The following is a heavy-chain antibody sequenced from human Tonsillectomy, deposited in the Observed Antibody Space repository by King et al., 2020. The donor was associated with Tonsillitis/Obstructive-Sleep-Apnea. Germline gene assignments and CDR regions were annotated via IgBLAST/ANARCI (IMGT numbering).Heavy chain of an antibody. V-gene: IGHV3-23*04. CDR1: GFTFSSYA. CDR2: FGDTGIRT. Sequence: VQLVESGGGLIQPGGSLRLSCVASGFTFSSYAMSWVRQAPGKGLEWVSTFGDTGIRTYYADSVKGRFTISRDSSKNTLYLQMASLRVEDTAVYYCETDWGSYRQGGYWGQGTLVTVSS. CDR3: ETDWGSYRQGGY. J-gene: IGHJ4*02. D-gene: IGHD3-16*02.